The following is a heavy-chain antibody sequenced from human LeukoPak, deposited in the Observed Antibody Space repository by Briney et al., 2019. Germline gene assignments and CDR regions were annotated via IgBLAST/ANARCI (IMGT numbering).Heavy chain of an antibody. V-gene: IGHV3-66*01. CDR1: GFTFSSYG. Sequence: GSLRLSCAASGFTFSSYGMSWVRQAPGKGLEWVSVIYSGGSTYYADSVKGRFTISRDNSKNTLYLQMNSLRAEDTAVYYCATERTYSGSPDAFDIWGQGTMVTVSS. J-gene: IGHJ3*02. CDR2: IYSGGST. D-gene: IGHD1-26*01. CDR3: ATERTYSGSPDAFDI.